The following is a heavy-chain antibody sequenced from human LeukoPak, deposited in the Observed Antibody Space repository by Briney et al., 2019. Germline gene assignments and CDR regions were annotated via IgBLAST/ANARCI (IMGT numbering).Heavy chain of an antibody. D-gene: IGHD3-22*01. V-gene: IGHV3-23*01. CDR3: EKDRPNYHERNGHYYRPNGHS. J-gene: IGHJ1*01. Sequence: PGGSLRLSCSASGFTFNIYAMSWVRQAPGKGLDWVSSIMSSGGGTFYADSGKDRFTIYRENSKNTLYLQMSRLRVEDTPVYFCEKDRPNYHERNGHYYRPNGHSWGQGPLVTVSS. CDR1: GFTFNIYA. CDR2: IMSSGGGT.